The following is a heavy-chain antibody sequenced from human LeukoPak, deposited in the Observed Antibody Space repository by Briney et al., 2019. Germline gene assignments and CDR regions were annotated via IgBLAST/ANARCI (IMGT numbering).Heavy chain of an antibody. CDR1: GFTFSSYG. J-gene: IGHJ4*02. CDR2: ISYDGSNR. Sequence: GGSLRLSCAASGFTFSSYGMHWVRQAPGKGLEWVAVISYDGSNRNYADPVKGRFTISRDNSKNTLYLQMNSLRDEDTAVYYCAKDLFRTTRGYWGQGTLVTVSS. D-gene: IGHD1-14*01. CDR3: AKDLFRTTRGY. V-gene: IGHV3-30*18.